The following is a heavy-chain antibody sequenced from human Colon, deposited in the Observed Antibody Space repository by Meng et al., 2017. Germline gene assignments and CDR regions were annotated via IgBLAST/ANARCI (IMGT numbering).Heavy chain of an antibody. CDR1: GFTFDDYA. D-gene: IGHD6-13*01. J-gene: IGHJ3*02. Sequence: GGSLRLSCAASGFTFDDYAMHWVRQAPGKGLEWVSGISWNSGSIGYADSVKGRFTISRDNAKNSLYLQMNSLGAEDTAIYYCARRYSSSMQRTFDIWGQGTMVTVSS. CDR2: ISWNSGSI. CDR3: ARRYSSSMQRTFDI. V-gene: IGHV3-9*01.